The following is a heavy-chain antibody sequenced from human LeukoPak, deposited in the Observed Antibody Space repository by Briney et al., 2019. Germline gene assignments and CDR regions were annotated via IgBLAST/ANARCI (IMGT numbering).Heavy chain of an antibody. CDR1: GFTFSDAW. CDR2: IKRKTDGGTT. D-gene: IGHD7-27*01. Sequence: GGSLRLSCAASGFTFSDAWMNWVRQAPGKGLEWVGRIKRKTDGGTTDYAAPVKGRFTISRDDSKNTLYLQMNSLKTEDTAVYYCTTGNWGPYWGQGTLVTDSS. J-gene: IGHJ4*02. CDR3: TTGNWGPY. V-gene: IGHV3-15*07.